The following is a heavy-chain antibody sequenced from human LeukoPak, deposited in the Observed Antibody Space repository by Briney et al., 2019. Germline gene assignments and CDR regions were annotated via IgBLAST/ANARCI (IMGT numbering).Heavy chain of an antibody. V-gene: IGHV1-69*04. CDR1: GGTFSSYA. J-gene: IGHJ5*02. CDR2: IIPIFGIA. CDR3: ASAYYYDSSGYLNWFDP. Sequence: ASVKVSCKASGGTFSSYAISWGRQAPGQGLEWMGRIIPIFGIANYAQKFQGRVTITADKSTSTAYMELSSLRSEDTAVYYCASAYYYDSSGYLNWFDPWGQGTLVIVSS. D-gene: IGHD3-22*01.